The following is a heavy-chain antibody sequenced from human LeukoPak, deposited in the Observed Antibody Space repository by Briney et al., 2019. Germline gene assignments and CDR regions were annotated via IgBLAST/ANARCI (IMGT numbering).Heavy chain of an antibody. CDR1: GYTFTGYY. V-gene: IGHV1-2*02. Sequence: ASVKVSCKASGYTFTGYYMRWVRQAPGQGLEWMGWTNPNSGGTNYAQKFQGRVTMTRDTSISTAYMELSRLRSDDTAVYYCATGYRGYSYGFGLDYWGQGTLVTVSS. CDR2: TNPNSGGT. D-gene: IGHD5-18*01. CDR3: ATGYRGYSYGFGLDY. J-gene: IGHJ4*02.